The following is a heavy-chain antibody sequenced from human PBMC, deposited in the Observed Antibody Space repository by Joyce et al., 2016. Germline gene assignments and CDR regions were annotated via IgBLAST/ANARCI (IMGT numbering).Heavy chain of an antibody. CDR2: IYPGDSDT. J-gene: IGHJ4*02. CDR1: GYSFTAYW. V-gene: IGHV5-51*01. D-gene: IGHD4-11*01. CDR3: ASLHYLTVTTSVGY. Sequence: EVQLVQSGAEVKKPGESLKISCKVSGYSFTAYWSGWGRQMPGKGLEWMGIIYPGDSDTRDSPSFQGQVTISADESISTAYLQWGSLKASDTAMYYCASLHYLTVTTSVGYWGQGTLVTVSS.